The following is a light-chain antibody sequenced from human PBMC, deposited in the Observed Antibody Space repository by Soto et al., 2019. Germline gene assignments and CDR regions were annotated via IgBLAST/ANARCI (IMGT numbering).Light chain of an antibody. J-gene: IGKJ1*01. V-gene: IGKV1-12*01. Sequence: DIQMTQSPSSVSASVGDRITITCRASQDIGDRLAWFQQKPGKAPQYLIQAASILQSGVPSRFSGSGSGTEFILTINNLQPEDFASYFCLQVYSFPRTFGLGTKVEI. CDR1: QDIGDR. CDR2: AAS. CDR3: LQVYSFPRT.